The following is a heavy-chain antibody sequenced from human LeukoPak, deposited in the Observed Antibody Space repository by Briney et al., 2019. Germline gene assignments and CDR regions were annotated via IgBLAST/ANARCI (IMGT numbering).Heavy chain of an antibody. CDR2: ISYDGSNK. CDR1: GFIFRSYG. V-gene: IGHV3-30*18. J-gene: IGHJ4*02. CDR3: AKDLCSGGGCYPSSGVDY. D-gene: IGHD2-15*01. Sequence: GGSLSLTCAATGFIFRSYGMHWVRPAPGKGLEWVAVISYDGSNKYYADSVKGRFTISRDNSKNTLYLQMNCLRAEDTAVYNCAKDLCSGGGCYPSSGVDYWGQGTLVTVSS.